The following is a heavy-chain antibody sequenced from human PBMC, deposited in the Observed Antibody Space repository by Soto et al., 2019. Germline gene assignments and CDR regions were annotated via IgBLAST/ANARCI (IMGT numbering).Heavy chain of an antibody. CDR3: AREGSSGWSNEFVY. CDR1: GGSISSYY. V-gene: IGHV4-59*01. Sequence: SETLSLTCTVSGGSISSYYWSWIRQPPGKGLEWIGYIYYSGSTNYNPSLKSRVTISVDTSKNQFSLKLSSVTAADTAVYYCAREGSSGWSNEFVYWGQGTLVTVSS. D-gene: IGHD6-19*01. J-gene: IGHJ4*02. CDR2: IYYSGST.